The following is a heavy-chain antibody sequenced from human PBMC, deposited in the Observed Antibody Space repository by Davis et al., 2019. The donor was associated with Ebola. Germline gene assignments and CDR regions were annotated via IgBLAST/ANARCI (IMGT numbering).Heavy chain of an antibody. CDR1: GASINSNNW. CDR2: IYHSGST. D-gene: IGHD2-15*01. J-gene: IGHJ4*02. Sequence: SETLSLTCAVSGASINSNNWWSWVRQPPGKGLEWIGEIYHSGSTNYNPSLKSRVTISIDKSKNQFSLKLSSVTAADTAAYYCARVTYLPLDWGQGTLVTVSS. CDR3: ARVTYLPLD. V-gene: IGHV4-4*02.